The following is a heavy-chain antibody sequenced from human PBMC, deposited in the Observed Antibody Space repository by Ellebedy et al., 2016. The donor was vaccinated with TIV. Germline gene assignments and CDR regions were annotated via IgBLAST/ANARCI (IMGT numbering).Heavy chain of an antibody. CDR3: ARDRNYGGNVGFDY. Sequence: MPSETLSLTCTASGGSISSYYWSWIRQPPGKGLEWIGYIFYNGSTNYNPSLKSRITMSVDTSKNQFSLKLSSVTAADTAVYSCARDRNYGGNVGFDYWGQGTLVTVSS. CDR1: GGSISSYY. CDR2: IFYNGST. J-gene: IGHJ4*02. V-gene: IGHV4-59*01. D-gene: IGHD4-23*01.